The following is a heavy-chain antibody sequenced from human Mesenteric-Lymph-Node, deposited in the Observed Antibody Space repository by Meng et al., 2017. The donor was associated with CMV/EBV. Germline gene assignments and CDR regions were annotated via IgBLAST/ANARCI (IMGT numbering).Heavy chain of an antibody. CDR1: CGYTMRYA. J-gene: IGHJ4*02. CDR2: LIHVFNTT. CDR3: ARSPQLGGMGGYFDY. D-gene: IGHD1-1*01. Sequence: SCGYTMRYANICGGRPTARGVVGLRGLIHVFNTTEYAKQVQDRVTIITDESTSTSYMEVRSLRSEDTAVYYCARSPQLGGMGGYFDYWGQGTLVTVSS. V-gene: IGHV1-69*05.